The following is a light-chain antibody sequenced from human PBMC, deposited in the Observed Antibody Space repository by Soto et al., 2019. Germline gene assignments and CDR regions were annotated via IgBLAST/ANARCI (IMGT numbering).Light chain of an antibody. V-gene: IGLV2-14*01. CDR2: EVS. CDR1: NSDIGGYNF. Sequence: QSVLTQPASVSGSPGQSLTISCTGSNSDIGGYNFVSWYQQHPGKAPKLMIYEVSNRPSGFSSRFSGAKSGNTASLTISGLRADDEADYYCSSFSSSTTVLVFGGGTKVTVL. J-gene: IGLJ3*02. CDR3: SSFSSSTTVLV.